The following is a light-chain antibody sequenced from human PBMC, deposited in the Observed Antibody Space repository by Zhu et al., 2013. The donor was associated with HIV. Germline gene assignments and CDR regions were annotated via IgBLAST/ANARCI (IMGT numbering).Light chain of an antibody. Sequence: QSALTQPASLSESPGRSITISCTGTSSDVGGYNYVSWYQQHPGKAPKLMIYDVSKRPSGVPERFSGSKSGTAASLAISGLRSEDEADYYCAAWDDRQGGRVLFGRGTKLTVL. CDR2: DVS. CDR3: AAWDDRQGGRVL. J-gene: IGLJ2*01. CDR1: SSDVGGYNY. V-gene: IGLV2-11*01.